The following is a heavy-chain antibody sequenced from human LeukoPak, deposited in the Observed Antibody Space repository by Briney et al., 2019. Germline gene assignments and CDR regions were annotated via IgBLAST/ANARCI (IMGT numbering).Heavy chain of an antibody. CDR3: ARDSGARELLLNY. CDR1: GGSISSSNW. J-gene: IGHJ4*02. Sequence: SETLSLTCAVSGGSISSSNWWSWVRQPPGKGLEWIGEIYHSGSTNYNPSLKSRVTISVDKSKNQFSLKLSSVTAADTAVYYCARDSGARELLLNYWGQGTLVTVSS. V-gene: IGHV4-4*02. D-gene: IGHD1-26*01. CDR2: IYHSGST.